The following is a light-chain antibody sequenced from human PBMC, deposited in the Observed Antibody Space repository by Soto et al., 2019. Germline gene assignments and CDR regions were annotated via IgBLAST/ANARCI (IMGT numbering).Light chain of an antibody. CDR1: QSVGSDY. CDR2: GAS. CDR3: QQYDGSPRT. J-gene: IGKJ1*01. Sequence: ETVLTQSPGTLSLSPGERATLSCRASQSVGSDYLAWYQQKPGQAPRLLIYGASSRATGIPDRFSGSGSGTDFPLTISRLEPEEFAVSYCQQYDGSPRTFGQGTKVEIK. V-gene: IGKV3-20*01.